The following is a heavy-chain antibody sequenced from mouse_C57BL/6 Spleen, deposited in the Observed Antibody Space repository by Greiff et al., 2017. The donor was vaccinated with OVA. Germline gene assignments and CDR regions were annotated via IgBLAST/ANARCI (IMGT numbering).Heavy chain of an antibody. CDR2: IYPGSGST. V-gene: IGHV1-55*01. CDR3: ARQPITTVNFGY. Sequence: QVQLQQPGAELVKPGASVKMSCKASGYTFTSYWITWVKQRPGQGLEWIGDIYPGSGSTNYNEKFKSKATLTVDTSSSTAYMQLSSLTSEDSAVYYCARQPITTVNFGYWGQGTTLTVSS. CDR1: GYTFTSYW. D-gene: IGHD1-1*01. J-gene: IGHJ2*01.